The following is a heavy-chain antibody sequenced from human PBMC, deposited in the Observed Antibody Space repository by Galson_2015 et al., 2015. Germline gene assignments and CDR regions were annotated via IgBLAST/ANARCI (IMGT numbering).Heavy chain of an antibody. Sequence: SLRLSCAASGFTFSSYAMSWVRQAPGKGLEWVSAISGSGGSTYYADSVKGRFTISRDNSKNTLYLQMNSLRAEDTAVYYCAKGGRSMRVVVASPTAFHIWGQGTMVTVSS. CDR2: ISGSGGST. J-gene: IGHJ3*02. CDR3: AKGGRSMRVVVASPTAFHI. D-gene: IGHD3-22*01. V-gene: IGHV3-23*01. CDR1: GFTFSSYA.